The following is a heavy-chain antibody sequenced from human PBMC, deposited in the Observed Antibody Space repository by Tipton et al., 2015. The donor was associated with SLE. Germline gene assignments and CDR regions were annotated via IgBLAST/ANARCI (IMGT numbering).Heavy chain of an antibody. J-gene: IGHJ5*02. CDR3: ASPGTYGSGSFDP. Sequence: TLSLTCTVSGDSISSDAYYWTWIRQSPGKGLEWIGDIIDSGRTNYNPSLKSRVTISIDTSKSHFFLRLRSVTAADTAVYYCASPGTYGSGSFDPWGQGTLVVVSS. CDR2: IIDSGRT. CDR1: GDSISSDAYY. V-gene: IGHV4-30-4*08. D-gene: IGHD3-10*01.